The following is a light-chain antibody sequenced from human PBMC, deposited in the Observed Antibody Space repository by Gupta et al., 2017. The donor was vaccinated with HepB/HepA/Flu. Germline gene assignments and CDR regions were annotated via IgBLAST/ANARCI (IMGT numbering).Light chain of an antibody. Sequence: EIVLTQSPATLSLSPGQRATLSCRASQNVRNSLTWYQQKPGQAPRLLIYDTSTRATGIPARFSGSGSGTDVTLTISSLEPGDFAVYYCQQAYNFGQGTRLDIK. CDR1: QNVRNS. J-gene: IGKJ5*01. V-gene: IGKV3-11*01. CDR3: QQAYN. CDR2: DTS.